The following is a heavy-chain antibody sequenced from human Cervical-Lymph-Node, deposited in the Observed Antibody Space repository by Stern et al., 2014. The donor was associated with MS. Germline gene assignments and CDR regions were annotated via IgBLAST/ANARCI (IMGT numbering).Heavy chain of an antibody. Sequence: VQLVESGGGVVQPGRSLRLSCAASGFSFTKYGMKWVRQAPGEGLELIAAISYDGNTKYYSESVKGRFSISRDNSRNTLFLHMSGLRLEDTAIYYCAKTAANSLFDYWGQGTLVTVSS. J-gene: IGHJ4*02. CDR3: AKTAANSLFDY. V-gene: IGHV3-30*18. D-gene: IGHD2-15*01. CDR1: GFSFTKYG. CDR2: ISYDGNTK.